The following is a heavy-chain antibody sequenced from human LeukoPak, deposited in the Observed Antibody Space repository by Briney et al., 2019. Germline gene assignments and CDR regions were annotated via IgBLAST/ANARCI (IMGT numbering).Heavy chain of an antibody. D-gene: IGHD3-22*01. CDR1: GYSFTSYW. J-gene: IGHJ3*02. Sequence: GESLKVSCKGSGYSFTSYWIGWVRQRPGKGVEWTGSIYPGDSDTRYSASCQGQVTISADKSISTAYLQWSRLKASDTAMYYCARDSSGYFDAFDIWGQGTMVTVSS. V-gene: IGHV5-51*01. CDR3: ARDSSGYFDAFDI. CDR2: IYPGDSDT.